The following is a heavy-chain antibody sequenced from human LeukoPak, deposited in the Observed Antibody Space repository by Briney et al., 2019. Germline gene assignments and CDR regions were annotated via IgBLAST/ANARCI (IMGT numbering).Heavy chain of an antibody. CDR2: IRSKNDGGTT. J-gene: IGHJ5*02. CDR3: ATVPYYYDSSGYGWFDP. CDR1: GFTFSNAW. D-gene: IGHD3-22*01. Sequence: GGSLRLSCAASGFTFSNAWMSGVRDAPGEGLEGVGRIRSKNDGGTTDYAAPVNGRFTISRDNSKNTLSLQMNSLNTEDTAVYYCATVPYYYDSSGYGWFDPWAREPWSPSPQ. V-gene: IGHV3-15*01.